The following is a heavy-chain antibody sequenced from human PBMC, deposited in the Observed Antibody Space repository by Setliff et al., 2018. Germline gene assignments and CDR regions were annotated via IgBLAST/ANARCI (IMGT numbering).Heavy chain of an antibody. CDR3: ARVGSSSWLHPDVYYYYGMDV. CDR1: GYTFTSYG. V-gene: IGHV1-18*01. D-gene: IGHD6-13*01. J-gene: IGHJ6*02. Sequence: ASVKVSCKASGYTFTSYGISWVRQAPGQGLEWMGWISAYNGNTDYAQKLQGRVTMTTDTSTSTAYMELRSLRSDDTAVYYCARVGSSSWLHPDVYYYYGMDVWGQGTTVTVS. CDR2: ISAYNGNT.